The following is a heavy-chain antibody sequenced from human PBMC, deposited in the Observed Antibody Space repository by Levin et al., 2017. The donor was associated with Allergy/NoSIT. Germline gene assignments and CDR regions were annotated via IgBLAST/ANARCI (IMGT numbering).Heavy chain of an antibody. J-gene: IGHJ4*02. D-gene: IGHD3-10*01. V-gene: IGHV1-69*02. Sequence: SVKVSCKASGGTFSSYTISWVRQAPGQGLEWMGRIIPILGIANYAQKFQGRVTITADKSTSTAYMELSSLRSEDTAVYYCARAHITMVRGVILPYYFDYWGQGTLVTVSS. CDR1: GGTFSSYT. CDR3: ARAHITMVRGVILPYYFDY. CDR2: IIPILGIA.